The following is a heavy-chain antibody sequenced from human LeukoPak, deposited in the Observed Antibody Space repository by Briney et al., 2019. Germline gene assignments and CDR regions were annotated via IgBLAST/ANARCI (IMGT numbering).Heavy chain of an antibody. V-gene: IGHV2-5*01. D-gene: IGHD6-6*01. CDR3: ARRGSSSSFDY. CDR2: IYWNDDK. CDR1: GFSLSTSGVG. Sequence: SGPTLVNPTQTLTLPCTFSGFSLSTSGVGVGWIRQPPGKALEWLALIYWNDDKRYSPSLKSRLTITKDTSKKQVVLTMTNMDPVDTATYTCARRGSSSSFDYWGQGTLVTVSS. J-gene: IGHJ4*02.